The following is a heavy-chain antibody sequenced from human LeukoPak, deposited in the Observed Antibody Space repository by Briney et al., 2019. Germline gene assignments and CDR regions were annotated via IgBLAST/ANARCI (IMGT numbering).Heavy chain of an antibody. J-gene: IGHJ4*02. CDR2: MNPNSGNT. Sequence: ASVKVSCKASGYTFTSYDINWVRQATGQGLEWMGWMNPNSGNTGYAQKFQGRVTMTRNTSISTAYMELSSQRSEDTAVYYCAGGPTYYYDSSGYYEGWGQGTLVTVSS. D-gene: IGHD3-22*01. V-gene: IGHV1-8*01. CDR1: GYTFTSYD. CDR3: AGGPTYYYDSSGYYEG.